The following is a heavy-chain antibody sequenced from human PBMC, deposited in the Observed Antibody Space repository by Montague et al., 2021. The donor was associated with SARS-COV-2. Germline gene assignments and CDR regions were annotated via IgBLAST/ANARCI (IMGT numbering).Heavy chain of an antibody. CDR1: GGSISSSSYC. Sequence: SETLSLTCTVSGGSISSSSYCWGWIRQPPGKGLEWIGSIYYSGSTYYNPSLKSRVTISVDTSKNQFSLKLSSVTAADTAVYYCARDSAPSITIFGVVIRQQNPRYYYYGMDVWGQGTTVTVSS. V-gene: IGHV4-39*07. D-gene: IGHD3-3*01. J-gene: IGHJ6*02. CDR3: ARDSAPSITIFGVVIRQQNPRYYYYGMDV. CDR2: IYYSGST.